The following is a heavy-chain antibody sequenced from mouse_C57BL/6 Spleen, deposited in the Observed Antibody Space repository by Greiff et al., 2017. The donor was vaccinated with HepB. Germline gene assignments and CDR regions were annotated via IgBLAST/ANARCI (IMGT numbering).Heavy chain of an antibody. CDR1: GYSFTDYN. V-gene: IGHV1-39*01. D-gene: IGHD5-1*01. CDR2: NNSNYGTT. CDR3: ARDESTLYYFDY. Sequence: EVKLVESGPELVKPGASVKISCKASGYSFTDYNMNWVKQSNGKSIEWIGVNNSNYGTTSYNRKFTGKATLTVDQSSSTAYMKLNSLTSEDSAVYYCARDESTLYYFDYWGQGTTHTVSS. J-gene: IGHJ2*01.